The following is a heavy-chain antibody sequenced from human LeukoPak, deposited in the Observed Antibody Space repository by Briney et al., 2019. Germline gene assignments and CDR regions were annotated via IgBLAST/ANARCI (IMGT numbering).Heavy chain of an antibody. Sequence: ASVKVSCKASGYTFTSYGISWVRQAPGQGLEWMGWISAYNGNTNYAQKLQGRVTMTTDTSTSTAYMELRSLRSDDTAVYYCARSYGSGSPNWFDPWVQGTLVTVSS. CDR1: GYTFTSYG. CDR3: ARSYGSGSPNWFDP. D-gene: IGHD3-10*01. J-gene: IGHJ5*02. CDR2: ISAYNGNT. V-gene: IGHV1-18*01.